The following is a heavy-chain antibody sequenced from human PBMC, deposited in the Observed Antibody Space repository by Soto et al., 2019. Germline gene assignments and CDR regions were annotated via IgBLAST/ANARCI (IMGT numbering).Heavy chain of an antibody. V-gene: IGHV4-38-2*02. Sequence: SETLSLTCGVSNFSISSAYYWAWIRQPPGKGLEWIASVYHTGNTYFNPSLKSRVTISVDTSKNQFSLRLRSVTAADTAIYYCARDRIVTKPPAPYYLYYGVDVWGQGTTVTVSS. CDR1: NFSISSAYY. CDR3: ARDRIVTKPPAPYYLYYGVDV. CDR2: VYHTGNT. J-gene: IGHJ6*02. D-gene: IGHD3-22*01.